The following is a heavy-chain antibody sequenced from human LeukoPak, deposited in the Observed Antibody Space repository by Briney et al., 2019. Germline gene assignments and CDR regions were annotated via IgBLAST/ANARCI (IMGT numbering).Heavy chain of an antibody. Sequence: GGSLRLSCAASGFTFSDYYMSWIRQAPGKGLEWISYISNSASRIYYADSVKGRFTISRDNSKNTLYLQMNSLRAEDTAVYYCYVLGLYDAFDIWGQGTMVTVSS. CDR3: YVLGLYDAFDI. D-gene: IGHD3-10*02. CDR1: GFTFSDYY. J-gene: IGHJ3*02. CDR2: ISNSASRI. V-gene: IGHV3-11*04.